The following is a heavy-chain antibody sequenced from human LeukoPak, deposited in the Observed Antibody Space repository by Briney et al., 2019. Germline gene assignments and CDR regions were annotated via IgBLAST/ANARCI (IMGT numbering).Heavy chain of an antibody. CDR2: ISYDGSNK. CDR3: AKDWAFLTYYYYGMDV. CDR1: GFTFSTYG. V-gene: IGHV3-30*18. J-gene: IGHJ6*02. Sequence: GGSLRLSCVASGFTFSTYGMNWLRQAPGKGLEWVAVISYDGSNKYYADSVKGRFTISRDNSKNTLYLQMNSLRAEDTAVYYCAKDWAFLTYYYYGMDVWGQGTTVTVSS. D-gene: IGHD2-21*01.